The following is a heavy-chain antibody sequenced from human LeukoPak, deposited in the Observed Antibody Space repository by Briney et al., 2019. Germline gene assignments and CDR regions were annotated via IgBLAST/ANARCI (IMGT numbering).Heavy chain of an antibody. J-gene: IGHJ5*02. Sequence: ESGPTLVKPTQTLTLTCSFSGFSLSTRGVGVGWVRQPPGKALEWLALIYWDDNKRYSPSLGSRLTITKDTSKNQVVLIMTNMDPVDTATYFCARDYCSTTSCYQGWFDPWGQGTLVTVSS. D-gene: IGHD2-2*01. CDR3: ARDYCSTTSCYQGWFDP. CDR1: GFSLSTRGVG. CDR2: IYWDDNK. V-gene: IGHV2-5*02.